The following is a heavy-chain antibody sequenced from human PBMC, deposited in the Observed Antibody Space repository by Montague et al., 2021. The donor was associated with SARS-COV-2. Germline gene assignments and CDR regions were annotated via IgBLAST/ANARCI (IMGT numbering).Heavy chain of an antibody. D-gene: IGHD2-8*01. CDR2: IRRKAENYVT. J-gene: IGHJ1*01. V-gene: IGHV3-73*01. CDR3: IARAFYGTTGFWYVQKS. CDR1: GITLSGSD. Sequence: SLRLSCAASGITLSGSDVHWVRQASGKGLEWVGRIRRKAENYVTAYAPSLECRFTISRDDSKNTASLLLNSLKTEDTAVYYCIARAFYGTTGFWYVQKSWGQGTLVTVSS.